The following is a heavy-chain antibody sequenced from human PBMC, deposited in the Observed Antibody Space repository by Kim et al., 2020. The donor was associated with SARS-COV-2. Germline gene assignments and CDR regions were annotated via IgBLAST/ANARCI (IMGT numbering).Heavy chain of an antibody. J-gene: IGHJ4*02. V-gene: IGHV3-23*01. D-gene: IGHD3-10*01. Sequence: DSVKGRFTISRDNSKNTLYLQMNSLRAEDTAVYYCAKDREYYGSGPGGNYWGQGTLVTVSS. CDR3: AKDREYYGSGPGGNY.